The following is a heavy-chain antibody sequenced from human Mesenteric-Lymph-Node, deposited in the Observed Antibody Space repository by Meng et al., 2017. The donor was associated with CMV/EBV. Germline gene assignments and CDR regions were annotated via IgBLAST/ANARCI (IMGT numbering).Heavy chain of an antibody. CDR3: ARGRRWFGEPNLDY. D-gene: IGHD3-10*01. CDR2: IYHSGST. Sequence: SGGSISSGGYSWSWIRQPPGKGLEWIGYIYHSGSTYYNPSLKSRVTILVDRSKNQFSLKLSSVTAADTAVYYCARGRRWFGEPNLDYWGQGTLVTVSS. V-gene: IGHV4-30-2*01. CDR1: GGSISSGGYS. J-gene: IGHJ4*02.